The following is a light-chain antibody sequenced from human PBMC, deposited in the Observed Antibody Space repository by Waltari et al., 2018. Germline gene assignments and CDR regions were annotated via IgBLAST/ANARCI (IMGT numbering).Light chain of an antibody. J-gene: IGLJ2*01. Sequence: QSALTQPPSASGSPGQSVTISCTGTSSDVGGYNYVSWYQQHPGKVPKLVIFEVSKRPSGVPERFAGSRSGNTASLTVSGRQAEDEADYYCSSYAGSNTYVLFGGGTKLTVL. CDR2: EVS. CDR3: SSYAGSNTYVL. V-gene: IGLV2-8*01. CDR1: SSDVGGYNY.